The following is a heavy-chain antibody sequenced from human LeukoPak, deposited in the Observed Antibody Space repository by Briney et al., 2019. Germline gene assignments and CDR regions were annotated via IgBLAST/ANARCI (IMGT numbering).Heavy chain of an antibody. Sequence: ASVKVSCKASGYTFTAHYMHWVRQAPGQGLEWMGWISPNSGGTNYAQKFQGRVTMTRDTSISTAYMELSSLISDDTAVYYCAREGSAAGDRDYWGQGTLVTVSS. CDR1: GYTFTAHY. V-gene: IGHV1-2*02. CDR3: AREGSAAGDRDY. J-gene: IGHJ4*02. CDR2: ISPNSGGT. D-gene: IGHD6-13*01.